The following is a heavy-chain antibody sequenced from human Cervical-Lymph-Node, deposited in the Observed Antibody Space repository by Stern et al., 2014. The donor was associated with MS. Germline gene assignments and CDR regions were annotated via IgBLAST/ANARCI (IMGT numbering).Heavy chain of an antibody. CDR1: GFTFSDYY. J-gene: IGHJ4*02. V-gene: IGHV3-11*01. Sequence: VQLVESGGGLVKAGGSLRLSCAASGFTFSDYYMSWIRQAPGKGLEWVSYISRGGTSVYYAESVEGRFTLSRGTARSYLFLQLNSLRAEDTAIYYCVRDLCKSRICYPFDYWGQGTPVTVSS. CDR3: VRDLCKSRICYPFDY. D-gene: IGHD2-15*01. CDR2: ISRGGTSV.